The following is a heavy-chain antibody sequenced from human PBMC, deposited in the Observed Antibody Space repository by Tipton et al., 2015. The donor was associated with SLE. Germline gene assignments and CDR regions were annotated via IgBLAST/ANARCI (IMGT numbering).Heavy chain of an antibody. Sequence: TLSLTCSVSGGSISDTSYYWGWIRQPPGKGLEWIGSIYSSGRAYYNPSLRSRVTMSVDMSKNQFSLKLSSVTAVDTALYYCARAPGYDFRDNWFDPWGQGTLVTVSS. V-gene: IGHV4-39*07. CDR1: GGSISDTSYY. CDR2: IYSSGRA. D-gene: IGHD3-3*01. J-gene: IGHJ5*02. CDR3: ARAPGYDFRDNWFDP.